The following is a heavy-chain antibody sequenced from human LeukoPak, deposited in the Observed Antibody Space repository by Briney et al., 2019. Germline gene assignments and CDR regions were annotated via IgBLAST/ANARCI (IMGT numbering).Heavy chain of an antibody. CDR3: ARDVDYYDSSGYRDY. Sequence: ASVKVSCKASVGTFSSYAISWVRQAPGQGLEWMGRIIPILGIANYAQKFQGRVTITADKSTSTAYMELSSLRSEDTAVYYCARDVDYYDSSGYRDYWGQGTLVTVSS. CDR1: VGTFSSYA. D-gene: IGHD3-22*01. CDR2: IIPILGIA. V-gene: IGHV1-69*04. J-gene: IGHJ4*02.